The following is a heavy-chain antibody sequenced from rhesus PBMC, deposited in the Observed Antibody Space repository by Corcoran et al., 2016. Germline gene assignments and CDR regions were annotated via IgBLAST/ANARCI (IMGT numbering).Heavy chain of an antibody. J-gene: IGHJ4*01. CDR2: IYGSGSST. CDR3: AGDYGSSYVYAY. CDR1: GGSISSNY. D-gene: IGHD4-29*01. Sequence: QVQLQESGPGLVKPLETLSLTCAVSGGSISSNYWSWIRQPPGKGLEWSGYIYGSGSSTTYPPSLTRRVTLSVDTSKNQFSLKLSSVTAADTAVYYCAGDYGSSYVYAYWGQGVLVTVSS. V-gene: IGHV4S11*01.